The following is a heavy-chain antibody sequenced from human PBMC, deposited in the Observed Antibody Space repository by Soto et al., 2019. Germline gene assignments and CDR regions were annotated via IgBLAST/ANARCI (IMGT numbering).Heavy chain of an antibody. D-gene: IGHD5-12*01. CDR1: GSTFTSYG. Sequence: ASVKVSCKASGSTFTSYGISWVRQAPGQGLEWMGWISAYNGNTNYAQKLQGRVTMTTDTSTSTAYMELRSLRSDDTAVYYCARALGWLRPRGNYYYYYMDVWGKGTTVTVSS. CDR3: ARALGWLRPRGNYYYYYMDV. V-gene: IGHV1-18*01. J-gene: IGHJ6*03. CDR2: ISAYNGNT.